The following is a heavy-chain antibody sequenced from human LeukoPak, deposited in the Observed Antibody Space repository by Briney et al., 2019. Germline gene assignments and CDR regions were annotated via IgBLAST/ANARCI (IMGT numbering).Heavy chain of an antibody. Sequence: ASVKVSCKASGYTFTSYDINWVRQATGQGLEWMGWTSPNSGNTGYAQKFQGRVTMTRNTSISTAYMELSSLRSEDTAVYYCARSLHSNYYYYGLDVWGQGTTVTVSS. CDR1: GYTFTSYD. CDR2: TSPNSGNT. J-gene: IGHJ6*02. CDR3: ARSLHSNYYYYGLDV. D-gene: IGHD4-11*01. V-gene: IGHV1-8*01.